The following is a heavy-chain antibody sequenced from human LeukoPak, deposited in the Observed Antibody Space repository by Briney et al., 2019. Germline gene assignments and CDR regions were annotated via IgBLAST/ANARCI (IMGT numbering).Heavy chain of an antibody. D-gene: IGHD6-13*01. CDR3: AREGLGAAWGVRYYFDY. J-gene: IGHJ4*02. CDR1: GGSISSGSYY. Sequence: PSETLSLTCTVSGGSISSGSYYWSWIRQPAGKGLEWIGRIYTSGSTNYNPSLKSRVTISVDTSKNQFSLKLSSVTAADTAVYYCAREGLGAAWGVRYYFDYWGQGTLVTVSS. V-gene: IGHV4-61*02. CDR2: IYTSGST.